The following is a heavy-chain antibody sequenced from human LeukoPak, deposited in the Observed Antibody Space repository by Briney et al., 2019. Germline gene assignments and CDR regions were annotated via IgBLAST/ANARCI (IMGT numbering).Heavy chain of an antibody. CDR2: IYSGGSA. Sequence: GGSLRLSCAVSGFTVSHGYMSWVRQAPGKGLEWVSVIYSGGSAYYADSVKGRFTISRDNSKNTLYLQMNSLRVEDTTVYYCARDLGTGSWGQGTMVTVSS. CDR1: GFTVSHGY. J-gene: IGHJ3*01. CDR3: ARDLGTGS. V-gene: IGHV3-66*01. D-gene: IGHD1-26*01.